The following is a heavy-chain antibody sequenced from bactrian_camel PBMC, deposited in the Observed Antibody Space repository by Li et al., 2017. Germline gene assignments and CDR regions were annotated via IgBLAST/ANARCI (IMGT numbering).Heavy chain of an antibody. D-gene: IGHD3*01. CDR1: RYTYKRNC. CDR2: LRIGGATT. J-gene: IGHJ4*01. Sequence: HVQLVESGGGSVQAGGSLTLSCAAGRYTYKRNCMGWFRQRPGKDREGLAVLRIGGATTTYADSVKGRFIITRDKGKDLVYLQMNGLQPEDTGMYYCAARGGFGETYCEGVYLSEDFRDWGQGTQVTVS. CDR3: AARGGFGETYCEGVYLSEDFRD. V-gene: IGHV3S1*01.